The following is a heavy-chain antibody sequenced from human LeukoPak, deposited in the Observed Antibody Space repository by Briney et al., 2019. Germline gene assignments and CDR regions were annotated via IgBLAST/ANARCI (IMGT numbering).Heavy chain of an antibody. D-gene: IGHD3-22*01. CDR1: GFTFSSYA. CDR2: ISTSGGSS. Sequence: GGSLRLSCAASGFTFSSYAMSWVRQAPGKGLEWVSGISTSGGSSSYADSVKGRFTISRDNPRNTLYMRMNSLRAEDTALYYCAIMHPYYDGSGYWVRWGQGTLVTVSS. CDR3: AIMHPYYDGSGYWVR. J-gene: IGHJ4*02. V-gene: IGHV3-23*01.